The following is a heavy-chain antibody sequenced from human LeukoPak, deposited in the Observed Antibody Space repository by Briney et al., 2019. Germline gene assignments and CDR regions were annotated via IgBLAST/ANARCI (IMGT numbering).Heavy chain of an antibody. V-gene: IGHV4-59*01. CDR2: IYYSGST. D-gene: IGHD6-13*01. J-gene: IGHJ4*02. CDR1: GGSISSYY. Sequence: KPSETLSLTCTVSGGSISSYYWSWIRQPPGKGREGIGYIYYSGSTNYNPSLKSRVTISVDTSKNQFSLKLSSVTAADTAVYYCARLYSSSWYGGIDYWGQGTLVTVSS. CDR3: ARLYSSSWYGGIDY.